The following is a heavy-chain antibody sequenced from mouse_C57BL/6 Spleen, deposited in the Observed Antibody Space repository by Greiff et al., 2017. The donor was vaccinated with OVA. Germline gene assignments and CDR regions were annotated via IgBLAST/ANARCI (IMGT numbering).Heavy chain of an antibody. J-gene: IGHJ2*01. CDR3: ARQGRRGYFDY. D-gene: IGHD3-3*01. CDR1: GFTFSDYY. V-gene: IGHV5-12*01. CDR2: ISNGGGST. Sequence: EVMLVESGGGLVQPGGSLKLSCAASGFTFSDYYMYWVRQTPEKRLEWVAYISNGGGSTYYPDTVKGRFTISRDNAKNTRYLQMSRLKSEDTAMYYCARQGRRGYFDYWGQGTTLTVSS.